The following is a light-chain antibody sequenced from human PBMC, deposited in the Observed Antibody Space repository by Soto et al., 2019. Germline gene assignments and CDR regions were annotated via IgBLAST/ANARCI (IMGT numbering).Light chain of an antibody. Sequence: EIVLTQSSGTLSLSPGERATLSCRASQSVDSKLAWYQHKPGQAPRLLIYGVSTRVTGIPIRFSGSGSGTEFTLTINSLQSEDFAVYYCQQYNSWLQTFGQGTKV. J-gene: IGKJ1*01. CDR2: GVS. V-gene: IGKV3-15*01. CDR3: QQYNSWLQT. CDR1: QSVDSK.